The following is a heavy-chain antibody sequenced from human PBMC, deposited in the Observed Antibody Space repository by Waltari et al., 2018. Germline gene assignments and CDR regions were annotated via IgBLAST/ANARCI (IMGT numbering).Heavy chain of an antibody. CDR2: IYYSGST. CDR1: GGSISSSSYY. Sequence: QLQLQESGPGLVKPSETLSLTCTVSGGSISSSSYYWGWIRQPPGKGLEWIGSIYYSGSTYYNPSLKSRVTISVDTSKNQFSLKLSSVTAADTAVYYCARDGRDGYNYEDAFDIWGQGTMVTVSS. V-gene: IGHV4-39*02. J-gene: IGHJ3*02. CDR3: ARDGRDGYNYEDAFDI. D-gene: IGHD5-12*01.